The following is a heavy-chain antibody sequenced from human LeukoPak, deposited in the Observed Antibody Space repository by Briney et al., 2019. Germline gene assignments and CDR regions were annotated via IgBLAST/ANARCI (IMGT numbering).Heavy chain of an antibody. CDR3: AKDGFWTSQTSYHGAHFFDH. CDR1: GFTFRSYG. V-gene: IGHV3-30*18. CDR2: ISFDGSNT. J-gene: IGHJ4*02. Sequence: GGSLRLSCAASGFTFRSYGIHWVRQAPGKGLEWVACISFDGSNTYYVDSVKGRFTISRDNSKNTLYLQMSSLRPEDMALYYCAKDGFWTSQTSYHGAHFFDHWGQGIQVTVSS. D-gene: IGHD3/OR15-3a*01.